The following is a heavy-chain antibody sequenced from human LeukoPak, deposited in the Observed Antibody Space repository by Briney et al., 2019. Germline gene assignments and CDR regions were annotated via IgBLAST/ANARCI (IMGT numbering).Heavy chain of an antibody. D-gene: IGHD6-19*01. J-gene: IGHJ4*02. Sequence: GGSLRLSCAASGFTFDDYGLSWVRQAPGKGPEWVSTINLNGGSTGYADSVKGRFTISRDNAKNSLYLQMNSLRAEDTALYYCARVSDISVAAYFDYWGQGTLVTVSS. V-gene: IGHV3-20*04. CDR2: INLNGGST. CDR3: ARVSDISVAAYFDY. CDR1: GFTFDDYG.